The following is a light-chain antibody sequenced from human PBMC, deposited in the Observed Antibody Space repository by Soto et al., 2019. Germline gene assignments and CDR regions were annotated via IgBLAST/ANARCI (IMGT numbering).Light chain of an antibody. CDR2: DAS. Sequence: EIVLTQSPATLSLSPGEKATPSCRASQSVGSILAWYPQKPGQAPRLLIYDASNRATGVPARFSGSGSGTDFTLTISSLEPEDFAVYYCQQRSDWLWTFGQGTKVDIK. J-gene: IGKJ1*01. CDR3: QQRSDWLWT. V-gene: IGKV3-11*01. CDR1: QSVGSI.